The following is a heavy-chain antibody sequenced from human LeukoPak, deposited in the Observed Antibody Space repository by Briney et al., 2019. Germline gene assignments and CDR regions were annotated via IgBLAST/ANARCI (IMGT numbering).Heavy chain of an antibody. CDR3: ARGRYCSADICTGGDSFDI. V-gene: IGHV4-4*07. Sequence: PSETLSLTCTVSGGPISNYYWSWIRQPAGKGLEWIGRKYARGSSNYNPPVQSRVTMSVDTSKNRFSLKLRSVTAADTAVYYCARGRYCSADICTGGDSFDIWGQGTMVSVSP. CDR2: KYARGSS. J-gene: IGHJ3*02. CDR1: GGPISNYY. D-gene: IGHD2-15*01.